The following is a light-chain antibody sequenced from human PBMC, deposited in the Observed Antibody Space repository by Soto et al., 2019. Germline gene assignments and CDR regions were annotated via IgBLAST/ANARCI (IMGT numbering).Light chain of an antibody. Sequence: ETVLTQSPGTLSLSPGERATLFCRASQSVTNNYLAWYQHKPGQAPRLLIYGASSRATGIPDRFSGSGSGTAFTLTISRLEPEDFAVYYWQQHGRSPPSWTFGQGTKVEIK. V-gene: IGKV3-20*01. CDR2: GAS. CDR1: QSVTNNY. J-gene: IGKJ1*01. CDR3: QQHGRSPPSWT.